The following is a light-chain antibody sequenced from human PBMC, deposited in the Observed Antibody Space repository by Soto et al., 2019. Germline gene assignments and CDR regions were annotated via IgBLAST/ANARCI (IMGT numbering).Light chain of an antibody. J-gene: IGLJ3*02. CDR3: CSYAGISTWV. CDR2: EDT. CDR1: SSDVGTYKL. V-gene: IGLV2-23*01. Sequence: QSALTQPASVSGSPGQSITISCTGTSSDVGTYKLVPWYQQHPGKAPKLMIYEDTKRPSGVSNRFSGSKSGNTASLTISGLQAEDEADYYCCSYAGISTWVFGGGTKLTVL.